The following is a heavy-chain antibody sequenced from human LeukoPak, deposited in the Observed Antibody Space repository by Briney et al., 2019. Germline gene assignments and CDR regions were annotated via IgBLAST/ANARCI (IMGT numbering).Heavy chain of an antibody. D-gene: IGHD4-17*01. CDR3: AKEGDYGYFDY. J-gene: IGHJ4*02. CDR2: ISSSSSTI. Sequence: GGSLRLPCAASGFTFSSYSMYWVRQAPGKGLEWVSYISSSSSTIYYADSVKGRFTISRDNAKNSLYLQMNSLRAEDTAVYYCAKEGDYGYFDYWGQGTLVTVSS. CDR1: GFTFSSYS. V-gene: IGHV3-48*01.